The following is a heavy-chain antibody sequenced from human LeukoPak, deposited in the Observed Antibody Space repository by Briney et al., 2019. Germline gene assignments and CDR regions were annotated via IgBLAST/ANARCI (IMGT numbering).Heavy chain of an antibody. J-gene: IGHJ4*02. Sequence: GGSLRLSCAASGFTFSSYSMNWVRQAPGKGLEWVSSISSSSYIYYADSVKGRFTISRDNAKNSRYLQMNSLRAEGTAVYYCARGGYDYVWGSYRLIDYWGQGTLVTVSS. V-gene: IGHV3-21*01. CDR3: ARGGYDYVWGSYRLIDY. D-gene: IGHD3-16*02. CDR1: GFTFSSYS. CDR2: ISSSSYI.